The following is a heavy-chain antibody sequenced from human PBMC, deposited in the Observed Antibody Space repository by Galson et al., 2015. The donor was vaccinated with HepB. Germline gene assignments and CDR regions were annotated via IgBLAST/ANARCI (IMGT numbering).Heavy chain of an antibody. CDR2: ISPDGSTP. J-gene: IGHJ4*02. Sequence: SLRLSCAASGFTFSSYGMHWVRQAPGEGLEWVAVISPDGSTPYYADSVQGRFTISRDNSKNTLYLQMNSLRTEDTAVYYCAKERGDFKGFDSWGQGILVTFSS. CDR3: AKERGDFKGFDS. CDR1: GFTFSSYG. D-gene: IGHD2-21*02. V-gene: IGHV3-30*18.